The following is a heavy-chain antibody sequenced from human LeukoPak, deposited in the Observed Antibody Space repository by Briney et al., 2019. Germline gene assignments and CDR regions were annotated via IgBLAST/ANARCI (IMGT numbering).Heavy chain of an antibody. J-gene: IGHJ6*03. CDR3: ARVSSAADGYYYYYYMDV. Sequence: PSETLSLTCTVSGGSISSYYWSWIRQPPGKGLEWIGYIYYSGSTNYNPSLKSRVTISVDTPKNQFSLKLNSVTAADTAVYYCARVSSAADGYYYYYYMDVWGKGTTVTVSS. CDR1: GGSISSYY. CDR2: IYYSGST. D-gene: IGHD5-24*01. V-gene: IGHV4-59*01.